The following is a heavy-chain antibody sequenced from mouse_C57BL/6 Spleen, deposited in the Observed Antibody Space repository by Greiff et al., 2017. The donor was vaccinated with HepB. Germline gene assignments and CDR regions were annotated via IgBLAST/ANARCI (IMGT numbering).Heavy chain of an antibody. J-gene: IGHJ4*01. CDR2: ISSGGSYT. Sequence: EVKLMESGGDLVKPGGSLKLSCAASGFTFSSYGMSWVRQTPEKRLEWVATISSGGSYTYYPDSVKGRFTISRDNAKNTLYLQMSSLKSEDTAMYYCASPYYGSSSYAMDYWGQGTSVTVSS. V-gene: IGHV5-6*01. D-gene: IGHD1-1*01. CDR3: ASPYYGSSSYAMDY. CDR1: GFTFSSYG.